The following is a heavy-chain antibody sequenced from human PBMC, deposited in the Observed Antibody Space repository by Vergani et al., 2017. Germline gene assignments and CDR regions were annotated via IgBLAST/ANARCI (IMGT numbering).Heavy chain of an antibody. Sequence: EVQLVESGGGLVKPGGSLRLSCAASGFTFSSYSMNWVRQAPGQGLEWVSSISSSSSYIYYADSVKGRFTISTDNAKNSLYLQMNSLRAEDTAVYYCARFTGYSNDYGMDVWGKGTTVTVSS. CDR1: GFTFSSYS. D-gene: IGHD4-11*01. V-gene: IGHV3-21*01. CDR3: ARFTGYSNDYGMDV. CDR2: ISSSSSYI. J-gene: IGHJ6*04.